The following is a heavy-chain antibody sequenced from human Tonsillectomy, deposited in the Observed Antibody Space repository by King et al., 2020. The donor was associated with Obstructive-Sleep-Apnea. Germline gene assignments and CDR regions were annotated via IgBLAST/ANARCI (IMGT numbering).Heavy chain of an antibody. CDR2: TIFDGSRK. CDR3: ARPISRSGYEYYYALDV. D-gene: IGHD6-13*01. J-gene: IGHJ6*02. CDR1: GFTFSDYA. V-gene: IGHV3-30*04. Sequence: VQLVESGGNVVQPGRSLRLSCAVSGFTFSDYAMYWVRQAPGKGLEWVALTIFDGSRKYYADSVQGRFTISRDNSRNTLYLEMSSLRTEDTAVYYCARPISRSGYEYYYALDVWGQGTTVTVSS.